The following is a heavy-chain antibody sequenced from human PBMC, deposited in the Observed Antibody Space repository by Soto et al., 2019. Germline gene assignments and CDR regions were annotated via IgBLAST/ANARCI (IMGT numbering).Heavy chain of an antibody. J-gene: IGHJ4*02. Sequence: GGSLRLCCAASGFTFSSYSMNWVRQAPGKGLEWVSYISSSSTIYYADSVKGRFTISRDNAKNSLYLQMNSLRDEDTAVYYCASTPEYYDFWSGYSSGPYWGQGTLVTVSS. CDR3: ASTPEYYDFWSGYSSGPY. CDR2: ISSSSTI. D-gene: IGHD3-3*01. CDR1: GFTFSSYS. V-gene: IGHV3-48*02.